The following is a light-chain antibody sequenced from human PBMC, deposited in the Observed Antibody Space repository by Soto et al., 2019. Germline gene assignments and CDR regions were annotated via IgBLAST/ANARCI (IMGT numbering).Light chain of an antibody. Sequence: QLVLTQSPSASASLGASVKLTCTLSSGHSSYAIAWHQQQPEKGPRYLMKLNSDGRHSKGDGIPDRFSGSSSGTERYLTISSLQSEDEADYYCRTWGSGIQVFGGGTKLTV. CDR1: SGHSSYA. J-gene: IGLJ2*01. CDR2: LNSDGRH. V-gene: IGLV4-69*01. CDR3: RTWGSGIQV.